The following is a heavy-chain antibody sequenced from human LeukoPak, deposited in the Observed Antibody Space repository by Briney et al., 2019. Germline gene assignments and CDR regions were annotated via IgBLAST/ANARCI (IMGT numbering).Heavy chain of an antibody. J-gene: IGHJ4*02. V-gene: IGHV3-21*01. CDR1: GFTFSSYS. CDR3: ARATNHYYDSNDY. D-gene: IGHD3-22*01. Sequence: GGPLRLSCAASGFTFSSYSMNWVRQAPGKGLEWVSSISSSSSYIYYADSVKGRFTISRDNAKNSLYLQMNSLRAEDTAVYYCARATNHYYDSNDYWGQGTLVTVSS. CDR2: ISSSSSYI.